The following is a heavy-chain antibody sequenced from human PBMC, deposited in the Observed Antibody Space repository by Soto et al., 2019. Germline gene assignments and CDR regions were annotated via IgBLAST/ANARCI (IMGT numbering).Heavy chain of an antibody. V-gene: IGHV3-30*18. CDR3: AKKKDSDILTGYYNYYGMDV. D-gene: IGHD3-9*01. CDR2: ISYDGSNK. CDR1: GFTFSSYG. J-gene: IGHJ6*02. Sequence: PGGSLRLSCAASGFTFSSYGMHWVRQAPGKGLEWVAVISYDGSNKYYADSVKGRFTISRDNSKNTLYLQMNSLRAEDTAVYYCAKKKDSDILTGYYNYYGMDVWGQGTTVTAP.